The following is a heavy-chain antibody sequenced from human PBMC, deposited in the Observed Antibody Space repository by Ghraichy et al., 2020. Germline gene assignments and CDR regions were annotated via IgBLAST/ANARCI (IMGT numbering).Heavy chain of an antibody. D-gene: IGHD2-21*02. CDR3: AKEPCRVTFRYFDS. CDR1: GFTFKNFA. CDR2: IVGFGGST. V-gene: IGHV3-23*01. Sequence: GGSLRLSCVASGFTFKNFAMSWVRQVPGKGLEWVSSIVGFGGSTFYAESAKGRFTISRDNSKNTLYLEMNSLRAEDTGVYYCAKEPCRVTFRYFDSWGQGTLVSVSS. J-gene: IGHJ4*02.